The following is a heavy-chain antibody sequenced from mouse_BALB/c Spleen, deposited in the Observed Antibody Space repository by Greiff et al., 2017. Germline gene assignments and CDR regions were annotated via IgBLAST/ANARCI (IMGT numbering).Heavy chain of an antibody. J-gene: IGHJ3*01. CDR2: IDPANGNT. Sequence: EVQLQQSGAELVKPGSSVKLSCTASGFNIKDTYMHWVKQRPEQGLEWIGRIDPANGNTKYDPKFQGKATITADTSSNTAYLQLSSLTSEDTAVYYCASNWDVFAYWGQGTLVTVSA. CDR1: GFNIKDTY. V-gene: IGHV14-3*02. CDR3: ASNWDVFAY. D-gene: IGHD4-1*01.